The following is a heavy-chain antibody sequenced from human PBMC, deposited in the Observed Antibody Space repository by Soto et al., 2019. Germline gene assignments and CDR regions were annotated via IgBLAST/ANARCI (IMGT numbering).Heavy chain of an antibody. CDR2: INYSGST. CDR1: GGSISSDY. V-gene: IGHV4-59*13. D-gene: IGHD4-17*01. CDR3: ARAGVRWSDWYFDL. Sequence: QVQLQESGPGLVKPSETLSLTCTVSGGSISSDYWTWIRQPPGKGLEWIAYINYSGSTNYNPSLRRRVTLSLDTSRDHFSMKLRSVTAADTAVYYCARAGVRWSDWYFDLWGRGTLVPVSS. J-gene: IGHJ2*01.